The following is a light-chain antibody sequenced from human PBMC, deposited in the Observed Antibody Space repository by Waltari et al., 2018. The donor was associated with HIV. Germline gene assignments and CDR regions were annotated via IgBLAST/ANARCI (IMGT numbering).Light chain of an antibody. J-gene: IGKJ1*01. Sequence: EVVLTQAPSTLSVSLGEGASLSCRASQNITNKLGWYQQKPGQAPRLLIYDASRRATAIPGRFSGSGSGTEFNLTISRLLFEDVAVYVCQQYKNWPETFGQGTQVEIK. CDR3: QQYKNWPET. V-gene: IGKV3D-15*01. CDR1: QNITNK. CDR2: DAS.